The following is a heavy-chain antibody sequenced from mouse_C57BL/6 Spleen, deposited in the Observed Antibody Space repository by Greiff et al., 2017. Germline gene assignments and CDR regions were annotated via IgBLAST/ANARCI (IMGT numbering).Heavy chain of an antibody. J-gene: IGHJ4*01. V-gene: IGHV5-17*01. CDR3: AIVRNAIDY. CDR1: GFTFSDYG. CDR2: ISSGSSTI. Sequence: EVQRVESGGGLVKPGGSLKLSCAASGFTFSDYGIDWVRQAPGKGLEWVAYISSGSSTIYYADTVKGRFTISRDNAKNTLFLQMTSLTSEDSSMYYCAIVRNAIDYWGQGTSVTVSS.